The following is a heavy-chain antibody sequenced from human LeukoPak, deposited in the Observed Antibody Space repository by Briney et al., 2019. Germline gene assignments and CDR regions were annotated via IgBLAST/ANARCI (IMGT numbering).Heavy chain of an antibody. V-gene: IGHV3-48*02. CDR1: GFTFSSYS. CDR2: ISSSSTTI. J-gene: IGHJ4*02. Sequence: GGSPRLSCAASGFTFSSYSMNWVRQAPGQGLEWVSYISSSSTTIYYADYVKGRFTISRDNAENSLYLQMNSLRDEDTAVYYCARGGWASYYDSSGYTGGWGQGTLVTVSS. D-gene: IGHD3-22*01. CDR3: ARGGWASYYDSSGYTGG.